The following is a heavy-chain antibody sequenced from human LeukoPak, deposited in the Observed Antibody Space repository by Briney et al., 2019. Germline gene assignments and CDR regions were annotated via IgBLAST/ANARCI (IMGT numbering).Heavy chain of an antibody. D-gene: IGHD3-10*01. Sequence: GGSLRLSCAASGFTFSSYSMNWVRQAPGKGLEWVSSISSSSSYIYYADLVKGRFTISRDNAKNSLYLQMNSLRAEDTAVYYCAKDRTERLWFGEQTYWFDPWGQGTLVTVSS. J-gene: IGHJ5*02. CDR1: GFTFSSYS. CDR2: ISSSSSYI. V-gene: IGHV3-21*01. CDR3: AKDRTERLWFGEQTYWFDP.